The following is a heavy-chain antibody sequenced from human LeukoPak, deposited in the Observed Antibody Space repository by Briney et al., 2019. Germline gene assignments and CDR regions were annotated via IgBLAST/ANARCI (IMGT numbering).Heavy chain of an antibody. CDR1: GFTFSSYS. V-gene: IGHV3-21*01. CDR3: ARSGNYYDSSGYPDY. Sequence: GGSLRLSCAASGFTFSSYSMNWVRQAPGKGLEWVSSISSSSSYIYYADSVKGRLTISRDNAKNSLYLQMNSLRAEDTAVYYCARSGNYYDSSGYPDYWGQGTLVTVSS. D-gene: IGHD3-22*01. CDR2: ISSSSSYI. J-gene: IGHJ4*02.